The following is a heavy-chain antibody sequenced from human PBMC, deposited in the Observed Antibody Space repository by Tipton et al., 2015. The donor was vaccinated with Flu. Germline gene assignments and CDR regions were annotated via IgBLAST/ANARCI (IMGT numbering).Heavy chain of an antibody. CDR3: ATEYRGGGNRYYFDY. Sequence: TLSLTCTVSGGSISGYYWTWIRQPPGKGLEWIGYIYYSGSTNYNTSLKSRVTISVDTSKNQFSLKLSSVTAADTAVYYCATEYRGGGNRYYFDYWGQGTLVTVSS. CDR1: GGSISGYY. V-gene: IGHV4-59*07. CDR2: IYYSGST. J-gene: IGHJ4*02. D-gene: IGHD4-23*01.